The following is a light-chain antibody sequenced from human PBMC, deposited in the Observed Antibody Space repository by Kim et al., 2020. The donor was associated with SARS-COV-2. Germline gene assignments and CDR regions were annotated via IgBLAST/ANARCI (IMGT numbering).Light chain of an antibody. V-gene: IGKV3-20*01. CDR2: GAS. Sequence: DIVLTQSPGTLSLSPGERGTVSCRASQSVDSSYLAWYQQKPGQAPRLLIYGASSRVTGIPDRFSGSGSGTDFTLTITRLEPEDFAVYYCQQYGSRITFGQGTRLEIK. J-gene: IGKJ5*01. CDR1: QSVDSSY. CDR3: QQYGSRIT.